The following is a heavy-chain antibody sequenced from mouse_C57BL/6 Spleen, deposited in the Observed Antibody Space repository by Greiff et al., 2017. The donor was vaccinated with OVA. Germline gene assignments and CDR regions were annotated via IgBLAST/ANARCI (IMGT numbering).Heavy chain of an antibody. CDR1: GYTFTSYG. CDR3: ARSGEAYYGSSYYFDY. Sequence: VKLQESGAELARPGASVKLSCKASGYTFTSYGISWVKQRTGQGLEWIGEIYPRSGNTYYNEKFKGKATLTADKSSSTAYMELRSLTSEDSAVYFCARSGEAYYGSSYYFDYWGQGTTLTVSS. D-gene: IGHD1-1*01. CDR2: IYPRSGNT. J-gene: IGHJ2*01. V-gene: IGHV1-81*01.